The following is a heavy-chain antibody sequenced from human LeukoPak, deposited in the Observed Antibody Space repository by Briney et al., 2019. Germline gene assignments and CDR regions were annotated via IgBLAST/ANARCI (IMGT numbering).Heavy chain of an antibody. CDR3: ARARTGGAFDI. D-gene: IGHD1-14*01. V-gene: IGHV4-4*07. CDR2: IYTSGST. CDR1: GGSICSYY. J-gene: IGHJ3*02. Sequence: SETLSRNCTVSGGSICSYYWSWLRQTAGKGLEWIGRIYTSGSTNYNPSLKSRVTMSVDTSKNQFSLKLSSVTAADTAVYYCARARTGGAFDIWGQGTMVTVSS.